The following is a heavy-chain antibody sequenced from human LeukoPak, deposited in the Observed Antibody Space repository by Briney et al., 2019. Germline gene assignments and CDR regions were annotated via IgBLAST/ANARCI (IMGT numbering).Heavy chain of an antibody. D-gene: IGHD5-24*01. J-gene: IGHJ4*02. CDR3: AGDMATNDY. V-gene: IGHV3-9*01. Sequence: GGSLRLSCAASGFTFDDYAMHWVRQAPGKGLEWVSGISWDSGSIGYADSVKGRFTISRDNAKNSLYLQMNSLRAEDTAVYYCAGDMATNDYWGQGTLVTVSS. CDR1: GFTFDDYA. CDR2: ISWDSGSI.